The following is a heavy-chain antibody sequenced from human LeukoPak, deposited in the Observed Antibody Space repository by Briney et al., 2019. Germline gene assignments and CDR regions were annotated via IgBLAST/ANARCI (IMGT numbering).Heavy chain of an antibody. CDR3: AKESMVRGVIRYYYGMDV. J-gene: IGHJ6*04. Sequence: PGGSLRLSCAASGFTFSSYWMSWVRQAPGKGLEWAANIKQDGSEKYYVDSVKGRFTISRDNAKNSLYLQMNSLRAEDTAVYYCAKESMVRGVIRYYYGMDVWGKGTTVTVSS. D-gene: IGHD3-10*01. CDR2: IKQDGSEK. V-gene: IGHV3-7*03. CDR1: GFTFSSYW.